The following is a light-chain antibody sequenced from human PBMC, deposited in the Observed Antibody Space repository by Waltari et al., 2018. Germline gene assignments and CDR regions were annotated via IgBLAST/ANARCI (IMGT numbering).Light chain of an antibody. CDR3: QQYYSTPLT. V-gene: IGKV4-1*01. Sequence: IVMTQSPDSLAVSLGERSTFNCKSSQSLLYSSNNKNYLAWYQQRPGQPPKLLIYWASTRQSGVPDRFSGSGYGTDFTLTISSLQAEDVAVYYCQQYYSTPLTFGGGTKVEI. CDR2: WAS. J-gene: IGKJ4*01. CDR1: QSLLYSSNNKNY.